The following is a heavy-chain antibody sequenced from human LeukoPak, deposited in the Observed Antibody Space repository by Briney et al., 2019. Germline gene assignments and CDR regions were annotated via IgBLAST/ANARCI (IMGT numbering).Heavy chain of an antibody. J-gene: IGHJ4*02. CDR3: ARVSYDSSWFDY. Sequence: GESLKISCKGSGYSFTSYWVGWVRQMPGKGLEWMGIIYPGDSHTGYSPSFQGQVTISADKSISTAYLQWSSLTASDTAMYYCARVSYDSSWFDYWGQGTLLTVSS. CDR1: GYSFTSYW. CDR2: IYPGDSHT. V-gene: IGHV5-51*01. D-gene: IGHD6-13*01.